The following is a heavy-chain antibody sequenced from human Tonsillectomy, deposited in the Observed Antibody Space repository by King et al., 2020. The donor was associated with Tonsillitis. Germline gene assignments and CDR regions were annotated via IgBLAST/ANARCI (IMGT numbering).Heavy chain of an antibody. V-gene: IGHV3-23*04. Sequence: VQLVESGGGLEQPGGSLRLSCAASGFTFRSYAMSWVRQAPGKGLEWVSAISGSGGSTYYADSVKGRFTISRDNSKNTLYLQMNSLRAEDTAVYYCAKAVTVAGTGTYYYYVMYVWGQGTTVTVSS. CDR3: AKAVTVAGTGTYYYYVMYV. D-gene: IGHD6-19*01. CDR2: ISGSGGST. J-gene: IGHJ6*02. CDR1: GFTFRSYA.